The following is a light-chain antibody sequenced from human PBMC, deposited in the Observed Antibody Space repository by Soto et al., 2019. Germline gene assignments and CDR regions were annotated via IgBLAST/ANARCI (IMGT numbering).Light chain of an antibody. CDR2: KAS. CDR1: QTISSW. V-gene: IGKV1-5*03. CDR3: QHYNSYSEA. Sequence: DIQMTQSPCTLSGSXGDRVTITCRASQTISSWLAWYQQKPGKAPKLLIYKASTLKSGVPSRFSGSGSGTEFTLTISSLQPDDFATYYCQHYNSYSEAFGQGTKVDIK. J-gene: IGKJ1*01.